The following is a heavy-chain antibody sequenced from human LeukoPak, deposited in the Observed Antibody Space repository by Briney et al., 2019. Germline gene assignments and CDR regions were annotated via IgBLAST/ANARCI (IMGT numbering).Heavy chain of an antibody. Sequence: GGSLRLSCAASAFTFSDYSMNWVRQPPGRGLEWISYISGRSSTIYYAHSVRGRFTISRDNAKNSMYLQMNSLRAEDTAVYYCARDRLTSGSYFFDYWGQGTLVTVSS. CDR3: ARDRLTSGSYFFDY. CDR2: ISGRSSTI. V-gene: IGHV3-48*01. CDR1: AFTFSDYS. J-gene: IGHJ4*02. D-gene: IGHD1-26*01.